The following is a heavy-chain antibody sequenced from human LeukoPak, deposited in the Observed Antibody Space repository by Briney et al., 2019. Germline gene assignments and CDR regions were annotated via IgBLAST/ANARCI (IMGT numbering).Heavy chain of an antibody. CDR1: GGSISSGGYY. CDR3: ARDAYSSGWSDFDY. CDR2: INHSGST. V-gene: IGHV4-39*07. D-gene: IGHD6-19*01. J-gene: IGHJ4*02. Sequence: SETLSLTCTVSGGSISSGGYYWSWIRQPLGKGLEWIGEINHSGSTNYNPSLKSRVTISVDTSKNQFSLKLSSVTAADTAVYYCARDAYSSGWSDFDYWGQGTLVTVSS.